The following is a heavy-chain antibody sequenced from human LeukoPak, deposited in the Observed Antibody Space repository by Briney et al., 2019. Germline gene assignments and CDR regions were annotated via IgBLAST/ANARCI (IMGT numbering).Heavy chain of an antibody. CDR3: ARLRYYDSSGHSYYYYGMDV. Sequence: SETLSPTCTVSGGSISSYYWSWIRQPPGKGLEWIGYIYYSGSTNYNPSLKSRVTISVDTSKNQFSLKLSSVTAADTAVYYCARLRYYDSSGHSYYYYGMDVWGQGTTVTVSS. V-gene: IGHV4-59*08. CDR2: IYYSGST. J-gene: IGHJ6*02. D-gene: IGHD3-22*01. CDR1: GGSISSYY.